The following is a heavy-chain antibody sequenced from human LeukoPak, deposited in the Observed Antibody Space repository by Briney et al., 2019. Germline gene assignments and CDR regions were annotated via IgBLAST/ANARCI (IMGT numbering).Heavy chain of an antibody. CDR2: IYYSGST. D-gene: IGHD4-17*01. Sequence: SETLSLTCTVSGGSISSYYWSWLRQPPGKGLEWIGYIYYSGSTYYNPSLKSRVTISVDTSKNQFSLKLSSVTAADTAVYYCARNYGDYVPDYWGQGTLVTVSS. CDR1: GGSISSYY. V-gene: IGHV4-59*08. J-gene: IGHJ4*02. CDR3: ARNYGDYVPDY.